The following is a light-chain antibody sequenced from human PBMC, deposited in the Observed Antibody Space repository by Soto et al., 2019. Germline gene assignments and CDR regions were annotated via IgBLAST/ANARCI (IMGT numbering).Light chain of an antibody. J-gene: IGKJ3*01. V-gene: IGKV3-15*01. Sequence: EIVMTQSPATLSVSPGERATLSCRASQSVRSNYLVWYQQKPGQAPRLLIYDASTRATGIPARFSGSGSGTEFTLTISSLQSEDLAVYFCQQYSDWPLTFGPGTKGDI. CDR2: DAS. CDR3: QQYSDWPLT. CDR1: QSVRSN.